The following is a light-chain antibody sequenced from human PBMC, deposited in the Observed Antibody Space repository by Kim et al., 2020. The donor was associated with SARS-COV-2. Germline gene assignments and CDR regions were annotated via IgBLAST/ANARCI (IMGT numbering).Light chain of an antibody. J-gene: IGKJ1*01. V-gene: IGKV3-15*01. CDR1: QSVSSN. CDR3: QQYNNWPPWT. CDR2: GAS. Sequence: EIVMTQSPATLSVSPGERATLPCRASQSVSSNLAWYQQKLGQAPRLLIYGASTRATGIPARFSGSGSGTEFTLTISSLQSEDFAVYYCQQYNNWPPWTFGQGTKVDIK.